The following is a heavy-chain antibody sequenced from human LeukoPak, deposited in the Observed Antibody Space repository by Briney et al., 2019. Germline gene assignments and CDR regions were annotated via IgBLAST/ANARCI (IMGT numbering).Heavy chain of an antibody. V-gene: IGHV5-51*01. CDR2: IYPGDSDT. Sequence: GESLKISCKGSGYTLTNHWIGWVRQMPRKGLEWMGIIYPGDSDTRYSPSFQGQVTISVDKSISTAYLQWSSLKASDTAMYYCVLRGYCSSTSCAAPLDYWGQGTLVTVSS. J-gene: IGHJ4*02. CDR3: VLRGYCSSTSCAAPLDY. CDR1: GYTLTNHW. D-gene: IGHD2-2*01.